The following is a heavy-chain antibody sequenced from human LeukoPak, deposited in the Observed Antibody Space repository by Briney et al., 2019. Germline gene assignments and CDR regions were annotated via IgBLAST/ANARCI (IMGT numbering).Heavy chain of an antibody. CDR3: ARGRGYCSSTSCYKYYYYMDV. CDR2: INHSGST. J-gene: IGHJ6*03. D-gene: IGHD2-2*02. CDR1: GGSFSGYY. V-gene: IGHV4-34*01. Sequence: SETLSLTCAVYGGSFSGYYWSWIRQSPGKGLEWIGEINHSGSTNYNPSLKSRVTISVDTSKNQFSLKLSSVTAADTAVYYCARGRGYCSSTSCYKYYYYMDVWGKGTTVTVSS.